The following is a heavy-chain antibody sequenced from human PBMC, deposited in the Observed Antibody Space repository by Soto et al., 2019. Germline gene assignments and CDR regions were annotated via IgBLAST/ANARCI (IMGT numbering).Heavy chain of an antibody. CDR1: GYTFTSYY. CDR3: ARGRGDNNGFLGGYFDS. CDR2: INPTGGST. V-gene: IGHV1-46*01. Sequence: ASVKVSCKASGYTFTSYYMHWVRQAPGQGLEWMGIINPTGGSTIYAQKFQGRVTMTRDTSTSAVYMELSSLRSEDTAVYYCARGRGDNNGFLGGYFDSWGQGTLVT. J-gene: IGHJ4*02. D-gene: IGHD6-19*01.